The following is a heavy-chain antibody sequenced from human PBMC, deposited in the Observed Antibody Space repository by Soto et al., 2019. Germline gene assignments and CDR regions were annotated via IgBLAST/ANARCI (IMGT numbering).Heavy chain of an antibody. CDR2: IKEDGSDI. D-gene: IGHD1-26*01. V-gene: IGHV3-7*04. Sequence: EVHLVESGGDLVQAGGSLRLSCVASGFTFSSHWMTWVRQAPGKGLEWVANIKEDGSDIYYADSVKGRFTISRDNAKKSLYLQMNSLRAEDTAVYYCGRDSGTFHIDYWGQGTLVTVSS. CDR1: GFTFSSHW. CDR3: GRDSGTFHIDY. J-gene: IGHJ4*02.